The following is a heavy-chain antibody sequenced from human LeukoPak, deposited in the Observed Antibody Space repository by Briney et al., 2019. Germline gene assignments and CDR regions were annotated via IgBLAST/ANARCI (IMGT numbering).Heavy chain of an antibody. D-gene: IGHD6-13*01. V-gene: IGHV4-61*02. CDR2: IYPSGGT. J-gene: IGHJ4*02. CDR3: ARGAAAAGFDY. CDR1: GGSISSGTYY. Sequence: SETLSLTCTVSGGSISSGTYYWSWIRQPAGKGLEWIGRIYPSGGTNYNPSLKSRVTMSVDTSKNQFSLRLSSVTAADTAVYYCARGAAAAGFDYWGQGTLVTVTS.